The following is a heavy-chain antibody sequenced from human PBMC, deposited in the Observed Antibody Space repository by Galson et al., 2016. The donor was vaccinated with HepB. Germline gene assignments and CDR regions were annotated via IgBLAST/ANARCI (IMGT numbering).Heavy chain of an antibody. V-gene: IGHV1-18*01. J-gene: IGHJ4*02. CDR2: ISPYDGDT. D-gene: IGHD3-16*01. Sequence: SVKVSCKASGYSLTSYGISWVRQAPGQGLEWMGWISPYDGDTNYAQNLQDRVTMTTDTSTSTVYMEVGSLRSDDTAVYYCARDKGEWLLDTFDYWGQGALVTVSS. CDR3: ARDKGEWLLDTFDY. CDR1: GYSLTSYG.